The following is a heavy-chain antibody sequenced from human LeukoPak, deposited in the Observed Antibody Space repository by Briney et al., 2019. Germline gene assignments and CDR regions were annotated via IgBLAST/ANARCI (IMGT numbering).Heavy chain of an antibody. CDR1: GFSFSDHD. Sequence: GGSLRLSCAASGFSFSDHDMDWVRQAPGKGLEWVGRIRNKASSYTTEYAASVKGRFTISRDDAENSLYLQMNSLKTEDTAVYYCAGLRPTTASGMWGQGTLVTVS. D-gene: IGHD6-13*01. V-gene: IGHV3-72*01. J-gene: IGHJ4*02. CDR2: IRNKASSYTT. CDR3: AGLRPTTASGM.